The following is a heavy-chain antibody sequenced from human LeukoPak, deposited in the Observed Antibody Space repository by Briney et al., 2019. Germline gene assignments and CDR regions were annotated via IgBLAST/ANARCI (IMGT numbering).Heavy chain of an antibody. D-gene: IGHD3-10*01. J-gene: IGHJ5*02. CDR3: AKGVMVRGVIQGSWFDP. Sequence: GGSLRLSCAASGFTFSSYGMHWVRQAPGKGLEWVAFIRYDGSNKYYAGSVKGRFTISRDNSKNTLYLQMNSLRAEDTAVYYCAKGVMVRGVIQGSWFDPWGQGTLVTVSS. CDR2: IRYDGSNK. V-gene: IGHV3-30*02. CDR1: GFTFSSYG.